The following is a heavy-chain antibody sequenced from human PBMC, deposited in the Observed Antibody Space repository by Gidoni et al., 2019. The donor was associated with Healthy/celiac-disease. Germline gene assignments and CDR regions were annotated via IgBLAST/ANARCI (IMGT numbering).Heavy chain of an antibody. Sequence: EVQLVESGGGLVQPGRSLRLSCAASGFTFDAYAMHWVRQAPGKGLEWVSGISWNSGSIGYADSVKGRFTISRDNAKNSLYLQMNSLRAEDTALYYCAKERGAVGATRGFDPWGQGTLVTVSS. J-gene: IGHJ5*02. CDR3: AKERGAVGATRGFDP. V-gene: IGHV3-9*01. D-gene: IGHD1-26*01. CDR2: ISWNSGSI. CDR1: GFTFDAYA.